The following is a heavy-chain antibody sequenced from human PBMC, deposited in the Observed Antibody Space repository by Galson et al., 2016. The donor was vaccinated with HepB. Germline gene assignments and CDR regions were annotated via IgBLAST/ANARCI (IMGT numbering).Heavy chain of an antibody. J-gene: IGHJ5*02. Sequence: SLRLSCAASGFTFSHSALTWIRQAPGKGLTWVSTISRNGGETFYADSVRGRFTISRDNSWNTLSLQMNSLRAEDTALYYCAKGGHYSPFDPWGQGTLVTVSS. CDR1: GFTFSHSA. CDR3: AKGGHYSPFDP. CDR2: ISRNGGET. D-gene: IGHD2-21*01. V-gene: IGHV3-23*01.